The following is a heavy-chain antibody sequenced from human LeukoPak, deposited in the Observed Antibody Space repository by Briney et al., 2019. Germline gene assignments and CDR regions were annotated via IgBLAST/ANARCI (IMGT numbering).Heavy chain of an antibody. V-gene: IGHV4-39*01. Sequence: SETLSLICTVSGGSISSSSYSWGWLRQPPGTGLEWIGSIYYSGSTYFNPSLKSRVTISVDTSKNQFSLKLNSVTAADTAVYYCARHVRKRGIAAAGSPGWFDPWGQGTLVTVSS. CDR1: GGSISSSSYS. CDR2: IYYSGST. D-gene: IGHD6-13*01. CDR3: ARHVRKRGIAAAGSPGWFDP. J-gene: IGHJ5*02.